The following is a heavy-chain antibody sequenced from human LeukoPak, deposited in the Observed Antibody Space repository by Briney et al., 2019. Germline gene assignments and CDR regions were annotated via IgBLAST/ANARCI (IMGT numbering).Heavy chain of an antibody. CDR3: ARHTAVSLEYYYYGMDV. J-gene: IGHJ6*02. Sequence: PSETLSLTCTVSGGSISGYYWSWIRQPPGKGLEWIGYIYYSGSTDYNPSLKSRVSISVDTPKRQFSLKVYSVTAADTAVYYCARHTAVSLEYYYYGMDVWGQGTTVTVSS. V-gene: IGHV4-59*08. D-gene: IGHD5-18*01. CDR1: GGSISGYY. CDR2: IYYSGST.